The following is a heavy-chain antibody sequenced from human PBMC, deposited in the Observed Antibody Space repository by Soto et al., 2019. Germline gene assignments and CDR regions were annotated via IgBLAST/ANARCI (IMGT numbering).Heavy chain of an antibody. Sequence: QVQLVQSGAEVKKPGASVKVSCKASGYTFTSYDINWVRQATGQGLEWMGWMNPHSGNTGYAQKFQGRVTMTRNTSLSTAYRELRSLRSADTAVYYCARAKTSYGMDVWGQGTTVTVSS. CDR2: MNPHSGNT. CDR3: ARAKTSYGMDV. CDR1: GYTFTSYD. J-gene: IGHJ6*02. V-gene: IGHV1-8*01.